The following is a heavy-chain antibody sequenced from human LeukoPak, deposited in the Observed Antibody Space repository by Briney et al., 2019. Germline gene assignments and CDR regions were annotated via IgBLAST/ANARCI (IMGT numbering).Heavy chain of an antibody. J-gene: IGHJ4*02. V-gene: IGHV4-59*08. CDR1: GGSISSYY. D-gene: IGHD6-13*01. CDR2: IYYSGST. Sequence: PSETLSLTCTVSGGSISSYYWSWIRQPPEKGLEWIGYIYYSGSTNYNPSLKSRVTISVDTSKNQFSLKLSSVTAADTAVYYCARVDSSSWGAPLDYWGQGTLVTVSS. CDR3: ARVDSSSWGAPLDY.